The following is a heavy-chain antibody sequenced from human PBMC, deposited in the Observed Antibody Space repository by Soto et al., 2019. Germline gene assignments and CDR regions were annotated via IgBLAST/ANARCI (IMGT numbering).Heavy chain of an antibody. CDR3: ARVKRGTSRLDP. CDR2: VYYSGST. D-gene: IGHD3-10*01. Sequence: PSETLSLTCSVSGDSVSSGAYYWSWIRQPPGKGLEWIGYVYYSGSTSYNPSLETGVTISVDTSKNQFSLKLTSVTPADTAIYYCARVKRGTSRLDPWGQGTLVTVSS. CDR1: GDSVSSGAYY. V-gene: IGHV4-61*08. J-gene: IGHJ5*02.